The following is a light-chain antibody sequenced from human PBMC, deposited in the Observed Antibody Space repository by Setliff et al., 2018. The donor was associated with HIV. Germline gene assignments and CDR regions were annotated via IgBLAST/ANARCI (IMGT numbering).Light chain of an antibody. Sequence: QSALAQPASVSGSPGQSITISCTGTSSDVGGYEFVSWYQQHPGKAPKLTIYEVSNRPSGVSDRFSGSKSGSTASLTISGLQAEDEADYYCGSYTSTTSYVFGSGTKVTVL. V-gene: IGLV2-14*01. CDR1: SSDVGGYEF. CDR2: EVS. CDR3: GSYTSTTSYV. J-gene: IGLJ1*01.